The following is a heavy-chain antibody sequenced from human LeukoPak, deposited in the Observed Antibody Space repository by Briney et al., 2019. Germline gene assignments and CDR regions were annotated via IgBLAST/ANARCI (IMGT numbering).Heavy chain of an antibody. D-gene: IGHD6-13*01. Sequence: PGGSLRLSCAASGFTFSSYWMSWVRQPPGKGLEWVANIKQDGSEKYYVDSVKGRFSISRDNAKNSLYLQMNSLRAEDTAVYYCARMSIAAAGPLAWGGQGTLVTVSS. J-gene: IGHJ4*02. CDR3: ARMSIAAAGPLAW. CDR1: GFTFSSYW. V-gene: IGHV3-7*01. CDR2: IKQDGSEK.